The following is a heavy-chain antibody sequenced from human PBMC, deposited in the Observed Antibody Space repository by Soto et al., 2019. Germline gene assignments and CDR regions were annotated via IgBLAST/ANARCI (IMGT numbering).Heavy chain of an antibody. J-gene: IGHJ5*02. CDR1: GGSISRYY. V-gene: IGHV4-59*08. D-gene: IGHD2-8*01. CDR3: VRQYCTNGVCSNWFDP. CDR2: IYYTGST. Sequence: ASETLSLTCTVSGGSISRYYWTWIRQPPGKRLEWNGYIYYTGSTNYNPSLPSRDTMSIDTSKNQFSLKLSPVTAADTAVYYCVRQYCTNGVCSNWFDPWGQGTLVTVSS.